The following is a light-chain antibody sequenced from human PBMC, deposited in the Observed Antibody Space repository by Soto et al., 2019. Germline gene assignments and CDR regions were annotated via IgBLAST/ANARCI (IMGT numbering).Light chain of an antibody. V-gene: IGLV2-8*01. Sequence: QSALTQPPSASGSPGQSVTISCTGTSSDVGDYDYVSWYQQHPGKAPKLMIYEVNKRPSGVPDRFSGSKSGNTASLTVSGLQTEDEADYYCSSYGGFNNVLFGGGTKLTVL. J-gene: IGLJ2*01. CDR2: EVN. CDR1: SSDVGDYDY. CDR3: SSYGGFNNVL.